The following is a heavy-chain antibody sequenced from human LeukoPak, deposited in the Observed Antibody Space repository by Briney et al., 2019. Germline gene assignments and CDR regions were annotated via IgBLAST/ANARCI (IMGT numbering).Heavy chain of an antibody. CDR3: ARDIAARQGHNWFDP. CDR1: GGSINSYS. V-gene: IGHV4-59*01. J-gene: IGHJ5*02. CDR2: IYYSGST. Sequence: SETLSLTCTVSGGSINSYSWSWIRQPPGKGLEWIGYIYYSGSTNYNPSLKSRVTISVDTSKSQFSLNLSSVTAADTAVYYCARDIAARQGHNWFDPWGQGTLVTVSS. D-gene: IGHD6-6*01.